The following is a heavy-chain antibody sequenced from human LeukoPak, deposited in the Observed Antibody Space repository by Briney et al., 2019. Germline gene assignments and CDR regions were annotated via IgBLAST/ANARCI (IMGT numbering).Heavy chain of an antibody. CDR2: ISAGGSST. CDR1: GFSFSNYA. J-gene: IGHJ4*02. CDR3: AKSVKSGIAAAGTFFDS. V-gene: IGHV3-23*01. D-gene: IGHD6-13*01. Sequence: GGSLRLSCAASGFSFSNYAMSWVRQAPGRGLEWVSAISAGGSSTYYADSVKGRFTISRDNSKITLYLQMNSLRAEDTAVYYCAKSVKSGIAAAGTFFDSWGQGTLVTVSP.